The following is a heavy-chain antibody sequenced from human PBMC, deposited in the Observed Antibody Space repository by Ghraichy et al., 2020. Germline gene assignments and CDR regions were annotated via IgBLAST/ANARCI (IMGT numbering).Heavy chain of an antibody. CDR2: LNTDGSNT. CDR3: ATLQLDGPDY. CDR1: GLTFRSYW. J-gene: IGHJ4*02. D-gene: IGHD1-7*01. Sequence: GALNISCVASGLTFRSYWMHWVRQAPGKGLLWVSGLNTDGSNTYYADSVRGRFTISRDNAKNTLYMQMNSLTAEDTAVYYCATLQLDGPDYWGQGTLVTVSS. V-gene: IGHV3-74*01.